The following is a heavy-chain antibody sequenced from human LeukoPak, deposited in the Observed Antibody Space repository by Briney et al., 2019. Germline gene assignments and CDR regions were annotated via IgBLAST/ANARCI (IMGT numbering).Heavy chain of an antibody. CDR1: GFTFDDYG. J-gene: IGHJ6*03. Sequence: RAGGSLRLSCAASGFTFDDYGMSWVRQAPGKGLEWVSGINWNGGSTVYADSVKGRFTISRDNAKNSLYLQINSLRAEDTALYYRSRWPHIAAAGNPYYYYMDVWGKGTTVTVSS. CDR3: SRWPHIAAAGNPYYYYMDV. D-gene: IGHD6-13*01. V-gene: IGHV3-20*04. CDR2: INWNGGST.